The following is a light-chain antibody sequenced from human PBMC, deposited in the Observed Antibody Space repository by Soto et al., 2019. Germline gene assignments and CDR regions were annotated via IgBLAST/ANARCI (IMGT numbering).Light chain of an antibody. CDR2: RNH. V-gene: IGLV1-44*01. J-gene: IGLJ2*01. CDR1: RSNIGTYA. CDR3: AAWDDSLRAVV. Sequence: QSVLTQSPSASVTPGQRVSISSSGSRSNIGTYAVNWYQRLPGAAPTLLIFRNHQRPSGVPDRFSGSKSGTSASLAISGPQSEDEADYYCAAWDDSLRAVVFGGGTKLTVL.